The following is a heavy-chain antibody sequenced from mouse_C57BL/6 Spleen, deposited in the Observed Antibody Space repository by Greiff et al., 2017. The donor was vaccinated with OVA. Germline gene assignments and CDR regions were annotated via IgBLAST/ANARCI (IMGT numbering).Heavy chain of an antibody. D-gene: IGHD1-1*02. CDR3: ARSRGGDYFDY. V-gene: IGHV2-2*01. Sequence: VKLVESGPGLVQPSQSLSITCTVSGFSLTSYGVHWVRQSPGKGLEWLGVIWSGGSTDYNAAFISRLSISTDNSKSHVFFKMNSLQAEDPAVYYCARSRGGDYFDYWGQGTTLTVSS. J-gene: IGHJ2*01. CDR2: IWSGGST. CDR1: GFSLTSYG.